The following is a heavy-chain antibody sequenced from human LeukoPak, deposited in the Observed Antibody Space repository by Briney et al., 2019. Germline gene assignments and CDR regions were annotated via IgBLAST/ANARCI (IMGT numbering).Heavy chain of an antibody. Sequence: TPSETLSLTCAVSGGSISSSNWWSWVRQPPGTGLEWIGEIYHSGSTNYNPSLKSRVTISVDKSKNQFSLKLSSVTAADTAVYYCARIFYGSGTGDAFDIWGQGTMVTVSS. J-gene: IGHJ3*02. V-gene: IGHV4-4*02. CDR1: GGSISSSNW. CDR3: ARIFYGSGTGDAFDI. CDR2: IYHSGST. D-gene: IGHD3-10*01.